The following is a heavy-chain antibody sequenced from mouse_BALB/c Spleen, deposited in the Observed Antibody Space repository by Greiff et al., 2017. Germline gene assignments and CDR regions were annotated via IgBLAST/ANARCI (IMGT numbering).Heavy chain of an antibody. Sequence: VQLQQPGAELVMPGASVKMSCKASGYTFTDYWMHWVKQRPGQGLEWIGAIDTSDSYTSYNQKFKGKATLTVDESSSTVYMQLSSLTSEDSAVYYCARCGSSAWFAYWGQGTLVTVSA. D-gene: IGHD1-3*01. J-gene: IGHJ3*01. CDR1: GYTFTDYW. V-gene: IGHV1-69*01. CDR3: ARCGSSAWFAY. CDR2: IDTSDSYT.